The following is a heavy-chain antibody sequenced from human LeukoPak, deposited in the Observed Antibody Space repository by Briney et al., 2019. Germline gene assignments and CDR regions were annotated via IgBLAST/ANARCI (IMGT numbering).Heavy chain of an antibody. D-gene: IGHD3-3*01. CDR3: ARHRYDFWSGPSPGGMDV. V-gene: IGHV4-34*01. CDR1: GGSFSGYY. Sequence: SETLSLTCAVYGGSFSGYYWSWIRQPPGKGLEWIGEINHSGSTNYNPSLKSRVTISVDTSKNQFSLKLSSVTAADTAVYYCARHRYDFWSGPSPGGMDVWGQGTTVTVSS. CDR2: INHSGST. J-gene: IGHJ6*02.